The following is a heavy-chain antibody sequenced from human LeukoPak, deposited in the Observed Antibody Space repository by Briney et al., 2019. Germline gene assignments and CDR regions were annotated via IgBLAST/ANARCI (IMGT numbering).Heavy chain of an antibody. CDR1: GYTFTGYY. J-gene: IGHJ5*02. D-gene: IGHD1-26*01. V-gene: IGHV1-46*01. CDR3: ARDNSVGDIAWWFDP. Sequence: GASVKVSCKASGYTFTGYYMHWVRQAPGQGLEWVGLINPTGTATIYAEKFQGRVTLTRDRSTTTDYMELRSLKSEDTAVYYCARDNSVGDIAWWFDPWGQGTPVTVSS. CDR2: INPTGTAT.